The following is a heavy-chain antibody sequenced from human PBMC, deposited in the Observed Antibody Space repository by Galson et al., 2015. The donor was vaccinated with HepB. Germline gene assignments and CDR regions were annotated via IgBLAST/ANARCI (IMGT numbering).Heavy chain of an antibody. CDR1: GFTFSSYA. Sequence: SLRLSCAASGFTFSSYAMSWVRQAPGKGLEWVSAISGSGGSTYCADSVKGRFTISRDNSKNTLYQQMNSLRAEDTAVYYCAKDSGPWQWLLEGGSYYFDYWGQGTLVTVSS. J-gene: IGHJ4*02. D-gene: IGHD6-19*01. CDR3: AKDSGPWQWLLEGGSYYFDY. CDR2: ISGSGGST. V-gene: IGHV3-23*01.